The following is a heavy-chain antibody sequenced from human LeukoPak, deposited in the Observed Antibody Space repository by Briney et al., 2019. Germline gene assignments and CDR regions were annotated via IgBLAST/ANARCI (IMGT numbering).Heavy chain of an antibody. CDR3: TVIGRRSGGGEQFDY. V-gene: IGHV3-30*04. CDR2: ISYDGSNK. D-gene: IGHD1/OR15-1a*01. J-gene: IGHJ4*02. CDR1: GFTFSSYA. Sequence: PGGSLRLSCAASGFTFSSYAMHWVRQAPGKGLEWVAVISYDGSNKYYADSVKGRFTISRDNSKNTLYLQMNSLRAEDTAVYYCTVIGRRSGGGEQFDYWGQGTLVTVSS.